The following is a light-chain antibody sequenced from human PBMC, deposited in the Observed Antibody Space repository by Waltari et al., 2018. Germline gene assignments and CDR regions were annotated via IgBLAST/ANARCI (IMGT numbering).Light chain of an antibody. CDR3: QQTYRTPRT. V-gene: IGKV1-39*01. Sequence: DIQMTQSPSSLPASVGDRVTISCRASKRISSYLNWYQQQPGKAPRLLIYGAVSLQSGVPSRFSGSGSGTDFTLTISSLQPEDFATYYCQQTYRTPRTFGQGTKVDI. J-gene: IGKJ1*01. CDR2: GAV. CDR1: KRISSY.